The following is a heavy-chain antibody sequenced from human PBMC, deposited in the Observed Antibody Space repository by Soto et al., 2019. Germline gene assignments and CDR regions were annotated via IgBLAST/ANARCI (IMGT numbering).Heavy chain of an antibody. Sequence: PSATLSLTCTVSGGSISSGGNYWSWIRQHPGKGLEWIGYIYYSGSTYYNPSLKSRVTISVDTSKNQFSLKLSSVTAADTAVYFCARAPNSWYVYFDDWGLGTLVTVSS. V-gene: IGHV4-31*03. CDR3: ARAPNSWYVYFDD. J-gene: IGHJ4*02. D-gene: IGHD6-13*01. CDR2: IYYSGST. CDR1: GGSISSGGNY.